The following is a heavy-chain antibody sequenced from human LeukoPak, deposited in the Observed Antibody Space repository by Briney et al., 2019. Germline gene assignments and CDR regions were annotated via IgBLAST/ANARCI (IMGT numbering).Heavy chain of an antibody. V-gene: IGHV5-10-1*01. J-gene: IGHJ4*02. Sequence: GESLKISCQGSGYSFPSYWITWVRQMPGKGLEWTGRIDPSDSYSNYSPSFQGHVTLSADKSINAAYLQWSSLKASDTAMYYCARRQGCSSTSCPLDSWGQGTLVTVSS. D-gene: IGHD2-2*01. CDR3: ARRQGCSSTSCPLDS. CDR2: IDPSDSYS. CDR1: GYSFPSYW.